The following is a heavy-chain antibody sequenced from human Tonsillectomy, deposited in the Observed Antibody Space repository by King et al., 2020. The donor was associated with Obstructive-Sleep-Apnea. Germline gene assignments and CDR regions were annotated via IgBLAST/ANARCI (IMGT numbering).Heavy chain of an antibody. D-gene: IGHD6-13*01. CDR2: ISYDGINK. CDR3: AKDLSSSWFFDY. J-gene: IGHJ4*02. V-gene: IGHV3-30*18. Sequence: VQLVESGGGVVQPGRSLRLSGAASGFTFSSYGMHWVRQAPGKGREWVAVISYDGINKNYADSVKGRFTISRNKSKNTPYLQMNSLRAEDTAVYYCAKDLSSSWFFDYWGQGTLVTVSS. CDR1: GFTFSSYG.